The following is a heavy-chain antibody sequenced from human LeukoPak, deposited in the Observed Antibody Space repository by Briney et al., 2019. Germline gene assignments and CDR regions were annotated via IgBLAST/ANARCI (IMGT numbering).Heavy chain of an antibody. Sequence: GGSLRLSCAASGFTFSDYSMNWLRQAPGKGLEWILYVGISSGNTKYADSVKGRFTISGDKAKNSLYLQMNSLRVEDTAVYYCARDTKYAFDNWGQGTLVTVSS. CDR3: ARDTKYAFDN. CDR2: VGISSGNT. J-gene: IGHJ4*02. V-gene: IGHV3-48*01. D-gene: IGHD2-2*01. CDR1: GFTFSDYS.